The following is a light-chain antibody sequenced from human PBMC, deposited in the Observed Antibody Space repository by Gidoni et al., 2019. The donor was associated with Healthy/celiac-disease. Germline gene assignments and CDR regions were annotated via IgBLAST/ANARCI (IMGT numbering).Light chain of an antibody. CDR1: SSDVGGYNY. V-gene: IGLV2-14*01. Sequence: QSALTQPASVSGSPGQSITISCTGTSSDVGGYNYVSWYQQHPGKAPKLMIYEVSNRPSGVSNRSSCSKSGNTASLTISGLQAEDEADYYCRSYTSSSTRVFGTGTKVTVL. CDR3: RSYTSSSTRV. J-gene: IGLJ1*01. CDR2: EVS.